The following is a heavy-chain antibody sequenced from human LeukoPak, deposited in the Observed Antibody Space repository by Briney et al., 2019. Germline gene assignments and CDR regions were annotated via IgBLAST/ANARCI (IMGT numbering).Heavy chain of an antibody. Sequence: PGGSLRLSCAASGFTFSSYAMSWVRQAPGKGLEWVSAISGSGGSTYYADSVKGRFTTSRDNSKNTLYLQMNSLRAEDTAVYYCAKDLYYYDSSGLFDYWGQGTLVTVSS. CDR3: AKDLYYYDSSGLFDY. V-gene: IGHV3-23*01. J-gene: IGHJ4*02. CDR2: ISGSGGST. D-gene: IGHD3-22*01. CDR1: GFTFSSYA.